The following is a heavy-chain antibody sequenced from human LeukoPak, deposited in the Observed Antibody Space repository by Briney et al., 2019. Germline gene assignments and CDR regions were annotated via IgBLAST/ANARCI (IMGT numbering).Heavy chain of an antibody. J-gene: IGHJ4*02. D-gene: IGHD3-16*01. Sequence: ASVKISCKVSGYTFTDYYMHWVQQAPGKGLEWRGLVDPEDGETIYAEKFQGRVTIPEDTSTDTAYMELSSLRSEDTAVYYCATDRPSYAYYFDYWGQGTLVTVSS. V-gene: IGHV1-69-2*01. CDR2: VDPEDGET. CDR3: ATDRPSYAYYFDY. CDR1: GYTFTDYY.